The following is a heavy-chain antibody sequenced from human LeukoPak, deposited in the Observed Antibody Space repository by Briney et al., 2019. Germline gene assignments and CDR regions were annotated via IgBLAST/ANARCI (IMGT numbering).Heavy chain of an antibody. D-gene: IGHD5-18*01. V-gene: IGHV3-33*01. CDR1: GFTFSSYG. J-gene: IGHJ4*02. Sequence: GRSLRLSCAASGFTFSSYGMHWVRQAPGKGLEWVAVIWYDGSNKYYADSVKGRFTISRDNSKNTLYLQMNSLRAEDTAVYYCARVGYSYALRGYFDYWGQGTLVTASS. CDR3: ARVGYSYALRGYFDY. CDR2: IWYDGSNK.